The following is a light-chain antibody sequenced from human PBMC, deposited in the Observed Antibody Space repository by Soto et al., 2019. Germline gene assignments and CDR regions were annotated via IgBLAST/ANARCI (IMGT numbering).Light chain of an antibody. V-gene: IGKV3-20*01. CDR1: QTVSSTY. CDR3: QLYGTSPL. J-gene: IGKJ3*01. CDR2: ATS. Sequence: EIVLTQSPVTLSLSPGESATLSCRASQTVSSTYLTWYQQRPGQAPRLLIYATSTRSTDVPDRFSGSGSGTDFTLPISGLEPEDFAMYYCQLYGTSPLFGPGTKVDVK.